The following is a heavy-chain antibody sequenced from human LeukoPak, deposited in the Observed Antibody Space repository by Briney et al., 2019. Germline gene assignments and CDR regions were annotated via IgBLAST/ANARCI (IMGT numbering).Heavy chain of an antibody. CDR3: ARGVAANGRRLDP. V-gene: IGHV1-2*02. J-gene: IGHJ5*02. Sequence: GASVKVSCKTSGYSFTDYYIHWVRQAPGQGFEWLGWISPKSGGTNYAQKFQDSVSLTRDTSIDTAYMELTSLRLDDTAIYYCARGVAANGRRLDPWGQGTLITFSS. CDR2: ISPKSGGT. CDR1: GYSFTDYY. D-gene: IGHD2-15*01.